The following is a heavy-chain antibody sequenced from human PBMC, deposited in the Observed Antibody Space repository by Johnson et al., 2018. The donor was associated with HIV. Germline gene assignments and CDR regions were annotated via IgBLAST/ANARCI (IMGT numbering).Heavy chain of an antibody. V-gene: IGHV3-15*01. Sequence: VQLVESGGGLVKPVGSLRLSCAASGFTFSNAWMIWVRLAPGKGLEWVGRIKSKTDGGTTDYAAPVKGRFTISRDDSKNTLYLQMNSLKTEDTAVYYCTTRQLSSSRAYAFDIWGQGTMV. CDR1: GFTFSNAW. J-gene: IGHJ3*02. D-gene: IGHD6-13*01. CDR2: IKSKTDGGTT. CDR3: TTRQLSSSRAYAFDI.